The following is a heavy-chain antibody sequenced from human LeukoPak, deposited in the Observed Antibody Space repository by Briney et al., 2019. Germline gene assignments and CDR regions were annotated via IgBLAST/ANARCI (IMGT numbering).Heavy chain of an antibody. CDR2: VSASGSAT. CDR3: ARISGLGAREYLDF. D-gene: IGHD2/OR15-2a*01. J-gene: IGHJ4*02. Sequence: GGSLRLSCAASGFTFSSYTMNWVRQAPGKGLEWVSYVSASGSATYYGDSVKGRFTISRDNAKNSVYMQMNSLRDEDTAVYYCARISGLGAREYLDFWGQGTLVTVSS. CDR1: GFTFSSYT. V-gene: IGHV3-48*02.